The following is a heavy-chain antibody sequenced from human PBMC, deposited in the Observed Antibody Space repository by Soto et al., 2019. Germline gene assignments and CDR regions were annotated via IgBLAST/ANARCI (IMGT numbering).Heavy chain of an antibody. CDR1: GSRFSNYV. CDR2: SIPIFNST. J-gene: IGHJ4*02. CDR3: AREGRGKKAGYNGLVSLGY. D-gene: IGHD2-2*02. V-gene: IGHV1-69*06. Sequence: QVQLVQSGAEVKTPGSSLKVSCKVSGSRFSNYVISWVRQAPGHGLEWLGRSIPIFNSTKYAQSFPGRVTITAAKSTSPASLELSSLRSDDTAVYYCAREGRGKKAGYNGLVSLGYWGQGTLVTVSS.